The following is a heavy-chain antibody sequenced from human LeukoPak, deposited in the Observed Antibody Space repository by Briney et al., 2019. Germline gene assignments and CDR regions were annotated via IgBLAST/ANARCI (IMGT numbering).Heavy chain of an antibody. Sequence: ASVKVSCKASGYTFTSYGISWVRQAPGQGLEWMGWISAYNGNTNYAQKLPGRVTMTTDTSTSTAYMELRSLRSDDTAVYYCATRPYGDYEYFQHWGQGTLVTVSS. CDR3: ATRPYGDYEYFQH. J-gene: IGHJ1*01. D-gene: IGHD4-17*01. V-gene: IGHV1-18*01. CDR1: GYTFTSYG. CDR2: ISAYNGNT.